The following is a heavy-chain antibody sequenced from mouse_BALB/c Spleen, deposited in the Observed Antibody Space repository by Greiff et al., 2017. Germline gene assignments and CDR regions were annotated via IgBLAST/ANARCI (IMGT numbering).Heavy chain of an antibody. V-gene: IGHV5-4*02. CDR3: ARRGYGNYGYAMDY. CDR1: GFTFSDYY. Sequence: VQLVESGGGLVKPGGSLKLSCAASGFTFSDYYMYWVRQTPEKRLEWVATISDGGSYTYYPDTVKGRFTISRDNAKNTLYLQMSSLKSEDTAMYYCARRGYGNYGYAMDYWGQGTSVTVSS. CDR2: ISDGGSYT. J-gene: IGHJ4*01. D-gene: IGHD2-1*01.